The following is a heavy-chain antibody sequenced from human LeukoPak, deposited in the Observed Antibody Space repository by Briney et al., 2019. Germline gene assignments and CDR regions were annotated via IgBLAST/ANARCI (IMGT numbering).Heavy chain of an antibody. D-gene: IGHD6-19*01. V-gene: IGHV3-23*01. Sequence: PGGSLRLSCAASGFTFSSYAMIWVRQAPGKGLEWVSGMSGSGGSTYYADSVKARFTISRDTSKTTLYLQMNSLSAEATAVYYCAKDYSSGWPLYYFDYWGQGTLVSASS. CDR3: AKDYSSGWPLYYFDY. CDR1: GFTFSSYA. J-gene: IGHJ4*02. CDR2: MSGSGGST.